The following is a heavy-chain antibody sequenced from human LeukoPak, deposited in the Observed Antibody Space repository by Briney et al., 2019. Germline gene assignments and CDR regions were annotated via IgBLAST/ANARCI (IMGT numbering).Heavy chain of an antibody. CDR3: ASLGPYGSGSYSFDY. Sequence: GGSLRLSCVASGFTFSSYSMSWVRQAPGKGLEWVSSISSSSSYIYYADSVKGRFTISRDNAKNSLYLQMNSLRAEDTAVYYCASLGPYGSGSYSFDYWGQGTLVTVSS. D-gene: IGHD3-10*01. CDR2: ISSSSSYI. CDR1: GFTFSSYS. J-gene: IGHJ4*02. V-gene: IGHV3-21*01.